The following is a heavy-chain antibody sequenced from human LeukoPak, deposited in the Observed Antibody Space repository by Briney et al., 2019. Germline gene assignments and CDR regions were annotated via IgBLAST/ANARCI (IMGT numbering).Heavy chain of an antibody. Sequence: SETLSLTCTVSDYSISSGYYWGWIPQPPGKGVEWIENIYHSGSTYYNPSLKSRVTISVDTSKNQFYLKLRSVSAADTAVYYCARDRDVDDFDSWGHGPLVTVSS. V-gene: IGHV4-38-2*02. CDR1: DYSISSGYY. CDR2: IYHSGST. J-gene: IGHJ4*01. CDR3: ARDRDVDDFDS. D-gene: IGHD2-15*01.